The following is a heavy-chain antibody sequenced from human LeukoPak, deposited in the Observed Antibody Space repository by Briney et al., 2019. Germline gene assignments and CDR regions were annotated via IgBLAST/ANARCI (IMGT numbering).Heavy chain of an antibody. D-gene: IGHD3-3*01. CDR3: ASGFGTIFGVVNFAFDI. CDR1: GGSISSYY. CDR2: IYTSGST. Sequence: IPSETLSLTCTVSGGSISSYYWSWIRQPAGKGLEWIGRIYTSGSTNHNPSLKSRVTMSVDTSKNQFSLTLSSVPAADTAVYYCASGFGTIFGVVNFAFDIWGQGTMVTVSS. V-gene: IGHV4-4*07. J-gene: IGHJ3*02.